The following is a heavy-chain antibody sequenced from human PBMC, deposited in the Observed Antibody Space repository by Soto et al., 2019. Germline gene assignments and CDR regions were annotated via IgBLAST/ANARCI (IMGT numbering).Heavy chain of an antibody. V-gene: IGHV1-8*01. D-gene: IGHD2-2*01. J-gene: IGHJ6*03. Sequence: QVQLVQSGAEVKKPGASVKVSCKASGYTFTSYDINWVRQATGQGLEWMGWMNPNSGNTGYAQKFQGRGTMTRHTSISTAYMELSSLRSEDTAVYYCARGADCSSTSCYGGYYYYYMDVWGKGTTVTVSS. CDR1: GYTFTSYD. CDR2: MNPNSGNT. CDR3: ARGADCSSTSCYGGYYYYYMDV.